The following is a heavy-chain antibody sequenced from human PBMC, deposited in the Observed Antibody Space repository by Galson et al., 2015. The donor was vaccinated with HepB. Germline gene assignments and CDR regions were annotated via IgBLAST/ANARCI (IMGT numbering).Heavy chain of an antibody. CDR1: GYTFTSYY. D-gene: IGHD1-26*01. J-gene: IGHJ4*02. CDR3: AREDIVGATIDY. Sequence: SVKVSCKASGYTFTSYYMHWVRQAPGQGLEWMGRINPSGGGTSYARKLQGRVTMTRDTSTRTVYMELSSLRSEDTAVYYCAREDIVGATIDYWGQGTLVTVSS. V-gene: IGHV1-46*04. CDR2: INPSGGGT.